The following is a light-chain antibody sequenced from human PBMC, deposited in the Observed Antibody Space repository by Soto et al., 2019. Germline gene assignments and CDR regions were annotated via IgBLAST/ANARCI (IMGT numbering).Light chain of an antibody. CDR1: SSDIGNYHY. J-gene: IGLJ2*01. CDR2: AVT. Sequence: SALTQPRSVSGSPGQSVTISCIGTSSDIGNYHYVSWYQQHPGKAPKLLIYAVTTRPSGVPDRFSGSKSGNTASLTISGLQSEDEADYYCCSYAGSYIYVVFGGGTKLTVL. V-gene: IGLV2-11*01. CDR3: CSYAGSYIYVV.